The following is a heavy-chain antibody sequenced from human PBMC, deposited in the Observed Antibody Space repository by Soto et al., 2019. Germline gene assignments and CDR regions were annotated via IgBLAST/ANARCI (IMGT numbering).Heavy chain of an antibody. Sequence: GASVKVSCKASGYTFTSYGISWVRQAPGQGLEWMGWISAYNGNTNYAQKLQGRVTMTTDTSTSTAYMELRSLRSDDTAVYYCAKDRLVDYGVFASFDYWGQGTRVTVSS. CDR3: AKDRLVDYGVFASFDY. CDR2: ISAYNGNT. D-gene: IGHD4-17*01. J-gene: IGHJ4*02. CDR1: GYTFTSYG. V-gene: IGHV1-18*01.